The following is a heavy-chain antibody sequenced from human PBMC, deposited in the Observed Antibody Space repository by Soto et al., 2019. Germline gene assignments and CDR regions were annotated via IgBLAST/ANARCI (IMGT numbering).Heavy chain of an antibody. CDR1: GGSISSCGYS. CDR3: ARVRSGWGIDY. J-gene: IGHJ4*02. Sequence: QLHLHESGSGLVKPSQTLSLTCAVSGGSISSCGYSCGWIRQPPGKGLKYIGNIYHNGNTYYNPSLKSRVPISVDRSKTQCSLKLSSVTAADTAVYYCARVRSGWGIDYGGKGTLVTVSS. V-gene: IGHV4-30-2*01. D-gene: IGHD6-19*01. CDR2: IYHNGNT.